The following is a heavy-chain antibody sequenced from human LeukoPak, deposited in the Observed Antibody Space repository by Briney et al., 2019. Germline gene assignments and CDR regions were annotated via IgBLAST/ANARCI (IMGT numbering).Heavy chain of an antibody. Sequence: PSETLSLTCTVSGGSISSYYWSWIRQPPGKGLEWIGDIYYSGSTNYNPSLKSRVTISVDTSKNQFSLKLSSVTAADTAVYYCARRIAARSPPAYYYYMDVWGKGTTVTVSS. CDR3: ARRIAARSPPAYYYYMDV. D-gene: IGHD6-6*01. CDR2: IYYSGST. J-gene: IGHJ6*03. V-gene: IGHV4-59*08. CDR1: GGSISSYY.